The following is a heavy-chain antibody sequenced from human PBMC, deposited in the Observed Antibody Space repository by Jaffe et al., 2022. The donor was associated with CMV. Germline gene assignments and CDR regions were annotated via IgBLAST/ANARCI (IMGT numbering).Heavy chain of an antibody. CDR2: IGGNGADT. J-gene: IGHJ4*02. Sequence: EVHLLESGGGLVQPGGSLRLSCAASGFTLRDYVMSWVRQAPGKGLEWVAGIGGNGADTYYADSVKGRFIISRDISKNTLYLQLNSLRAEDTAVYYCAKTQGIGRIIVGLFDCWGQGTLVTVSS. CDR3: AKTQGIGRIIVGLFDC. CDR1: GFTLRDYV. D-gene: IGHD1-26*01. V-gene: IGHV3-23*01.